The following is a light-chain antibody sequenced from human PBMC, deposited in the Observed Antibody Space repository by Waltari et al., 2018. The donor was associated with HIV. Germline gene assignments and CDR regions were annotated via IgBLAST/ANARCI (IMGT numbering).Light chain of an antibody. J-gene: IGKJ4*01. V-gene: IGKV1-12*01. CDR3: QQADSLPLT. CDR1: QDISRS. Sequence: DIQLTQSPSYVSASVGDKVTVTCRASQDISRSLAWYQQKPGKAPELLIFAASTLQSGVSSRFSGSGSGTSFTLTINTLRTEDFATYYCQQADSLPLTFGGGTKVEI. CDR2: AAS.